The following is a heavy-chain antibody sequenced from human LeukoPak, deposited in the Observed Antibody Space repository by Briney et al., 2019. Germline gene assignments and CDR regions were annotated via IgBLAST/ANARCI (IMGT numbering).Heavy chain of an antibody. CDR2: IYYSGST. D-gene: IGHD6-13*01. J-gene: IGHJ4*02. CDR3: ARQRPPGAAAPEGLDY. V-gene: IGHV4-59*01. CDR1: GGSISSYY. Sequence: SETLSLTCTVSGGSISSYYWSWIRQPPGKGLEWIGYIYYSGSTNYNPSLKSRVTISVDTSKNQFSLKLSSVTAADTAVYYCARQRPPGAAAPEGLDYWGQGTLVTVSS.